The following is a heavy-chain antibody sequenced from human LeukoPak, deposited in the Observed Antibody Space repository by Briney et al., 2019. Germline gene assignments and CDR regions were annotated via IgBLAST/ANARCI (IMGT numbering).Heavy chain of an antibody. V-gene: IGHV3-23*01. D-gene: IGHD3-10*01. CDR2: IIASGGTT. Sequence: GGSLRLSCAASGFPFSSYAMSWVRQAPGKGLDWVSSIIASGGTTYYADSVKGRFTISGDNSKNTVYLQMNSLRGEDTAVYYCAKGNNYYGSGSYDYWGQGTLVTVSS. J-gene: IGHJ4*02. CDR3: AKGNNYYGSGSYDY. CDR1: GFPFSSYA.